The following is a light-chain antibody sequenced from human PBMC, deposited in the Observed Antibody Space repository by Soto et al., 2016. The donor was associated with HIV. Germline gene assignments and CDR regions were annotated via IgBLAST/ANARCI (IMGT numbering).Light chain of an antibody. CDR3: QAWDSSTVV. Sequence: SYELTQLPSVSVSPGQTASITCSGDNLGSKYTSWYQQMPGQSPVLVIYQDIKRPSGISERFSGSNSGNTATLTISGTQAMDEADYYCQAWDSSTVVFGGGTKLTVL. J-gene: IGLJ2*01. CDR1: NLGSKY. CDR2: QDI. V-gene: IGLV3-1*01.